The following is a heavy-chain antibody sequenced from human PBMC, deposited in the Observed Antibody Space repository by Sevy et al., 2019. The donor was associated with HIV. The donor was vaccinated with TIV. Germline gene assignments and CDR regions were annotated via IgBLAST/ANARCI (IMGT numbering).Heavy chain of an antibody. CDR3: ARPSRYNQGWFDP. D-gene: IGHD1-20*01. Sequence: GESLKISCKGSGYSFTSYWIGWVRQMPGKGLEWMGIIYPGDSDTRYSPSFKGQVTISADKSISTAYLQWSSLKASDTAMYYCARPSRYNQGWFDPWGQGTLVTVSS. V-gene: IGHV5-51*01. J-gene: IGHJ5*02. CDR1: GYSFTSYW. CDR2: IYPGDSDT.